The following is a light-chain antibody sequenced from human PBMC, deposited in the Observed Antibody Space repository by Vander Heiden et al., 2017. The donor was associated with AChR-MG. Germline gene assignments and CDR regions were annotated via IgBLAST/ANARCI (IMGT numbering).Light chain of an antibody. V-gene: IGLV2-14*01. CDR3: SSYTSRSEV. CDR1: SSDVGGYNY. J-gene: IGLJ1*01. Sequence: QSALTQPASVSGSPGQSITISCTGTSSDVGGYNYVSWYQQHPGKAPKRRIYDVSNRPSGVSNRFSGSKSGTKAYLIISGLQAEDESYDYCSSYTSRSEVFGTGTKVTVL. CDR2: DVS.